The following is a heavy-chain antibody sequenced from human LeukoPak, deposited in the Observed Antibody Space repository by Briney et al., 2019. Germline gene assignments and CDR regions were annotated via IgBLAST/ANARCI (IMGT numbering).Heavy chain of an antibody. CDR1: GFTFRHYA. Sequence: PGGSLRLSCAASGFTFRHYAMHWVRQAPGKGLEWVALISNDGNNKYYADSVKGRFTISRDNSKNTLDLQMNGLRAEDTAVYYCAKAYGDYLWYFDYWGQGTLVTVSS. J-gene: IGHJ4*02. CDR3: AKAYGDYLWYFDY. V-gene: IGHV3-30*18. D-gene: IGHD4-17*01. CDR2: ISNDGNNK.